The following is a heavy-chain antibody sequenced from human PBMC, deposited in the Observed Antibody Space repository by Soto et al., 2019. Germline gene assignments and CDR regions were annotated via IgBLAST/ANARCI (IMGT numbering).Heavy chain of an antibody. CDR2: IYYSGST. J-gene: IGHJ4*02. CDR3: ARRSYDSSGYLDY. D-gene: IGHD3-22*01. V-gene: IGHV4-39*01. CDR1: GGSISSSSYY. Sequence: PSETLSLTCTVSGGSISSSSYYWGWIRQPPGKGLEWIGSIYYSGSTYYNPSLKSRVTISVDTSKNQFSLKLSSVTAADTAVYYCARRSYDSSGYLDYWGQGTLVTVSS.